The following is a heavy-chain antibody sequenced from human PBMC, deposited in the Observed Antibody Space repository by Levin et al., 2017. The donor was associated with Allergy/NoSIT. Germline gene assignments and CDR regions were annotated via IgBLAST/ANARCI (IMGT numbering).Heavy chain of an antibody. D-gene: IGHD1-26*01. J-gene: IGHJ4*02. CDR1: GFTFSDYW. V-gene: IGHV3-7*01. CDR3: ARDVAGALDY. CDR2: IKRDGSEK. Sequence: GESLKISCAASGFTFSDYWMAWVRQAPGEGLEWVANIKRDGSEKNYVQSVRGRFTISRDDAKNSLYLQLNSLRAEDTAVYFCARDVAGALDYWSQGILVAVSS.